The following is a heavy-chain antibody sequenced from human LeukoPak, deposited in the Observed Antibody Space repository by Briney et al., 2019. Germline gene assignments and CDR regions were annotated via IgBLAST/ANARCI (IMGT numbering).Heavy chain of an antibody. CDR2: ISSSSSYI. V-gene: IGHV3-21*01. J-gene: IGHJ3*02. Sequence: GGSLRLSCAASGFTFSSYSMNWVRQAPGKGLEWVSSISSSSSYIYYADSVKGRFTISRDNAKNSLYLQMNSLRAEDTAVYYCARAFSGSYSCDAFDIWGPGTMVTVSS. CDR1: GFTFSSYS. CDR3: ARAFSGSYSCDAFDI. D-gene: IGHD1-26*01.